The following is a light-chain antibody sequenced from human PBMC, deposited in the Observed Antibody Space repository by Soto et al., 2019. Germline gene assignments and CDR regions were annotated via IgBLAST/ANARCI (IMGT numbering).Light chain of an antibody. J-gene: IGKJ1*01. V-gene: IGKV1-27*01. Sequence: DIQMTQSPSSLSASVGDRVTITCRASQGISNYLAWYQQKPGKVPKLLIYAASTLQSGVPSRFSGSGSGTDFTPTISSLQPEDVATYYCQKYNSALEGTFGQGTKVEIK. CDR3: QKYNSALEGT. CDR1: QGISNY. CDR2: AAS.